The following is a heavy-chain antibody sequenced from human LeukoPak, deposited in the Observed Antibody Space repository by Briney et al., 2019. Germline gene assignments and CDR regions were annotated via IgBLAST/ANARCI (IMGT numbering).Heavy chain of an antibody. V-gene: IGHV3-30*02. Sequence: GGSLRLSCAASGFIFSSYGMHWVRQAPGKGLEWVAFIRHAGSNKYYADSVRGRFTISRDNAQNSLYLQMNSLRAEDTAIYYCVRDRGTYRPIDYWGQGTLVTVSS. CDR1: GFIFSSYG. CDR3: VRDRGTYRPIDY. J-gene: IGHJ4*02. D-gene: IGHD1-26*01. CDR2: IRHAGSNK.